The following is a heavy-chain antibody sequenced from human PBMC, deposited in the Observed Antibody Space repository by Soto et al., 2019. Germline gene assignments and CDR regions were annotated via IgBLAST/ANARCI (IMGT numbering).Heavy chain of an antibody. CDR1: GYTFTSYY. CDR2: INPSGGST. CDR3: ARAPLFRGLWFCFDI. Sequence: ASVKVSCKASGYTFTSYYMHWVRQAPGQGLEWMGIINPSGGSTSYAQKFQGRVTMTRDTSTSTVYMELSSLRSEDTAVYYCARAPLFRGLWFCFDIWGQGTMVTVSS. J-gene: IGHJ3*02. V-gene: IGHV1-46*03. D-gene: IGHD3-10*01.